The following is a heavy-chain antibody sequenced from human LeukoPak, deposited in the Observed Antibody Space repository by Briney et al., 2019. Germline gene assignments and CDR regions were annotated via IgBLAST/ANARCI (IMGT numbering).Heavy chain of an antibody. CDR1: GFAFSSYW. D-gene: IGHD1-1*01. CDR2: INKDGSEK. J-gene: IGHJ4*02. Sequence: AGGSLRLSCAASGFAFSSYWMTWVRQAPGKGLEWVANINKDGSEKFYVDSVKGRFTISRDNAKNSLYLQMNSLRAEDTAVYYCARWPGTFDYWGQGTLVTVSS. CDR3: ARWPGTFDY. V-gene: IGHV3-7*01.